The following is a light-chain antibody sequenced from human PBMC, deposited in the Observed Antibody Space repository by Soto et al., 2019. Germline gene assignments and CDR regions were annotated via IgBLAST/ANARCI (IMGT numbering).Light chain of an antibody. J-gene: IGLJ2*01. CDR2: DVS. CDR1: SSDVGGYNY. Sequence: QSVLTQPASVSGSPGQSITISCTGTSSDVGGYNYVSWYQQHPGKAPKLMIYDVSNRPSGVPNRFSGSKSGNTASLTISGLQAEDEADYYCSSYTSSSTLVLFGGGTKLTVL. CDR3: SSYTSSSTLVL. V-gene: IGLV2-14*01.